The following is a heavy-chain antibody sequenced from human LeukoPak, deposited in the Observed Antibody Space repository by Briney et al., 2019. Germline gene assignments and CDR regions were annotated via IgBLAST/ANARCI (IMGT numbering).Heavy chain of an antibody. D-gene: IGHD3-22*01. Sequence: SETLSLTCAVYGGSFSGYYWSWIRQPPGKGLEWIGKINHSGSTNYNPSLKSRVTISVGTSKNQFSLKLSSVTAADTAVYYCARHQYYYDSSGYLFGDYFDYWGQGTLVTVSS. V-gene: IGHV4-34*01. J-gene: IGHJ4*02. CDR2: INHSGST. CDR3: ARHQYYYDSSGYLFGDYFDY. CDR1: GGSFSGYY.